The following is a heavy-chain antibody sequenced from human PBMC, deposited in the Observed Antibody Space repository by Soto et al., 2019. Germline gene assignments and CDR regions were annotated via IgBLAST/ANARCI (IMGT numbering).Heavy chain of an antibody. Sequence: PSETLSLTCAVYGGSFSGYYWSWIRQPPGKGLEWIGEINHSGSTNYNPSLKSRVTISVDTSKNQFSLKLSSVTAADTAVYYCARGLEYSSSKVDYWGQGTLVTVSS. CDR2: INHSGST. V-gene: IGHV4-34*01. CDR3: ARGLEYSSSKVDY. J-gene: IGHJ4*02. D-gene: IGHD6-6*01. CDR1: GGSFSGYY.